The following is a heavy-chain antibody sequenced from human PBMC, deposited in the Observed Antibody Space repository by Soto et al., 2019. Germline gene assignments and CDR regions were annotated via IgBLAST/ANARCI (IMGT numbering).Heavy chain of an antibody. CDR3: GRESGGATATLDYYYFYMDV. Sequence: QVQLVQSGAEVRKPGASVTVSCRSSGDSFNDYYIHWVRQAPGQGFEWMGWINPNGGVTKYAQKFQGWVSMTRDTSIRTVYMQLSRLSSDDTAVYYCGRESGGATATLDYYYFYMDVWGTGTTVTVSS. V-gene: IGHV1-2*04. CDR1: GDSFNDYY. CDR2: INPNGGVT. J-gene: IGHJ6*03. D-gene: IGHD5-12*01.